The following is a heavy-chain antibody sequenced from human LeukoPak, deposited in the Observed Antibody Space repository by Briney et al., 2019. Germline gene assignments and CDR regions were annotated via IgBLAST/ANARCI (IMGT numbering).Heavy chain of an antibody. CDR1: GGSVSSGSYY. Sequence: SETLSLTCTVSGGSVSSGSYYWSWIRQPPGTGLEWIGYIYYSGSTYYNPSLKSRVTISVDTSKNQFSLKLSSVTAADTAVYYCAREGTYGDYADYWGQGTLVTVSS. V-gene: IGHV4-61*01. CDR2: IYYSGST. CDR3: AREGTYGDYADY. D-gene: IGHD4-17*01. J-gene: IGHJ4*02.